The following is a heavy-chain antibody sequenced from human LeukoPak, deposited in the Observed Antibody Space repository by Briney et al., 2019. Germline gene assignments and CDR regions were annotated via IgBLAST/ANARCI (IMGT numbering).Heavy chain of an antibody. CDR3: AKDLRGGQSSNWRYYFDC. V-gene: IGHV3-74*01. Sequence: GGSLRLSCAASGFTFSNYWMHWVRQAPGKGLVWVSRISTNGRDTTYADSVKGRFTISRDNSKNTLYLQMNSLRAEDTAVYYCAKDLRGGQSSNWRYYFDCWGQGTLVTVSS. J-gene: IGHJ4*02. D-gene: IGHD6-13*01. CDR1: GFTFSNYW. CDR2: ISTNGRDT.